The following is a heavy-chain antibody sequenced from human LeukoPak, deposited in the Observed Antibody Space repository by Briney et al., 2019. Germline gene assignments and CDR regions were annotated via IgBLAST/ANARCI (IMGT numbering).Heavy chain of an antibody. CDR3: AQGHCSSTSCYDWFDP. D-gene: IGHD2-2*01. CDR1: GYNFTGYY. J-gene: IGHJ5*02. V-gene: IGHV1-2*02. Sequence: ASVKVSCKASGYNFTGYYMHWVRQAPGQGLEWMGWINPNSGGTNYAQKFQGRVTMTRDTSISTAYMELSRLRSDDTAVYYCAQGHCSSTSCYDWFDPWGQGTLVTVSS. CDR2: INPNSGGT.